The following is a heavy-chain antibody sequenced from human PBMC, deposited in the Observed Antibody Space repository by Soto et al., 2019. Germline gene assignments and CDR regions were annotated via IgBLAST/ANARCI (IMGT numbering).Heavy chain of an antibody. CDR1: GFTFSSYS. CDR2: ISSSSSTI. V-gene: IGHV3-48*01. J-gene: IGHJ6*03. CDR3: ARDRSVVVPAAIDYYYYYMDV. D-gene: IGHD2-2*01. Sequence: EVQLVESGGGLVQPGGSLRLSCAASGFTFSSYSMNWVRQAPGKGLEWVSYISSSSSTIYYADSVKGRFTISRDNAKNSLYLKMNSLRAEDTAVYYCARDRSVVVPAAIDYYYYYMDVWGKGTTVTVSS.